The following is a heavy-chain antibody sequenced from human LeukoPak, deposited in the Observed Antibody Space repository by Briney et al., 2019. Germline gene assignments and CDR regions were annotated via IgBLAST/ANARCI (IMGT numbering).Heavy chain of an antibody. Sequence: GGSLRLSCAASGFTFSSYAMIWVRQAPGKGLEWVSAISGSGGSTYYADSVKGRFTISRDNSKNTLYLQMNSLRAEDTAVYYCANSPHRPQAPLYSGYEGYFDYWGQGTLVTVSS. V-gene: IGHV3-23*01. D-gene: IGHD5-12*01. J-gene: IGHJ4*02. CDR2: ISGSGGST. CDR1: GFTFSSYA. CDR3: ANSPHRPQAPLYSGYEGYFDY.